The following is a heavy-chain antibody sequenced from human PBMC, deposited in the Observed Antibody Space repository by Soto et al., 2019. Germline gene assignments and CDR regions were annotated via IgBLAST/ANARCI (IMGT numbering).Heavy chain of an antibody. CDR1: GFTFSSYA. Sequence: GGSLRLSCAASGFTFSSYAMSWVRQAPGKGLEWVSVISGSGGSTNYADSVKGRFTISRDNSKNTLYLQMNSLRAEDTAVYYCTRHTHRPTTAEYYYGMDVWGQGTTVTVSS. CDR2: ISGSGGST. CDR3: TRHTHRPTTAEYYYGMDV. D-gene: IGHD1-26*01. V-gene: IGHV3-23*01. J-gene: IGHJ6*02.